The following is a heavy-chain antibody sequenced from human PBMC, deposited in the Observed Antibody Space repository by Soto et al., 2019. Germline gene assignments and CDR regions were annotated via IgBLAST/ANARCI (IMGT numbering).Heavy chain of an antibody. V-gene: IGHV3-7*01. CDR1: GFYITNYW. CDR3: VRDSYNAHWHTDGEDY. Sequence: QPGGSLRLSCAASGFYITNYWMTWVRQAPGKGPEWVANIKEDGSLKFYVDSVRGRFTISRDNAKNSVYLGMSRLRAEDTAVYYCVRDSYNAHWHTDGEDYWGQGTLVTVSS. J-gene: IGHJ4*02. CDR2: IKEDGSLK. D-gene: IGHD1-20*01.